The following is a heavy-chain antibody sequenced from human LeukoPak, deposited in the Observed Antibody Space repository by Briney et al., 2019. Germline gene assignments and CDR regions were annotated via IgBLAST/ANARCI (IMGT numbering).Heavy chain of an antibody. J-gene: IGHJ4*02. D-gene: IGHD3-3*01. CDR3: ARDEYYDFWSGYYIGLYYFDY. CDR1: GDTFTSYG. V-gene: IGHV1-18*01. Sequence: ASVKVSCKASGDTFTSYGSSWIRQAPGQGLEWMGWICAYNGNTNNAPKHNGIVTTTTATYNRSAYMELRSLRSDDTAVYYCARDEYYDFWSGYYIGLYYFDYWGQGTLVSVSS. CDR2: ICAYNGNT.